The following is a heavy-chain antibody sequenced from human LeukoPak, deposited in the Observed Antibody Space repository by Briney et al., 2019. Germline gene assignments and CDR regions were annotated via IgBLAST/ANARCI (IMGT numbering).Heavy chain of an antibody. CDR1: GGTFSSYA. CDR3: ARDTVGTIPGEGSFDY. J-gene: IGHJ4*02. D-gene: IGHD3-3*01. V-gene: IGHV1-69*13. CDR2: IIPIFGTA. Sequence: SVKVSCKASGGTFSSYAISWVRQAPGQGLEWMGGIIPIFGTANYAQKFQGRVTVTADESTSTAYMELSSLRSEDTAVYYCARDTVGTIPGEGSFDYWGQGTLVTVSS.